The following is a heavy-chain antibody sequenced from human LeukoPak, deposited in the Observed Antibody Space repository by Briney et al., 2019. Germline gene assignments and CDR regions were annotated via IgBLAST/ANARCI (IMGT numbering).Heavy chain of an antibody. CDR2: IYYSGST. CDR1: GGSVSSGDYY. J-gene: IGHJ4*02. Sequence: SETMSLTCTVSGGSVSSGDYYWSWIRQPPGKGLEWIGYIYYSGSTYYNPSLKSRVTISVDTSKNQFSLKLSSVTAADTAVYYCARVSGQQLYFYWGQGTLVTVSS. V-gene: IGHV4-30-4*08. D-gene: IGHD6-13*01. CDR3: ARVSGQQLYFY.